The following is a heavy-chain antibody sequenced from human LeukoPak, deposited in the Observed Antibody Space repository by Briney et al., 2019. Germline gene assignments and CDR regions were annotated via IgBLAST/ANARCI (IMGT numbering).Heavy chain of an antibody. CDR3: ATAMVVTSDWFDP. CDR1: GYTFTSYD. V-gene: IGHV1-8*01. CDR2: MNPNSGNT. Sequence: ASVKVSRKASGYTFTSYDINWVRQATGQGLEWMGWMNPNSGNTGYAQKFQGRVTMTRNTSISTAYMELSSLRSEDTAVYYCATAMVVTSDWFDPWGQGTLVTVSS. J-gene: IGHJ5*02. D-gene: IGHD4-23*01.